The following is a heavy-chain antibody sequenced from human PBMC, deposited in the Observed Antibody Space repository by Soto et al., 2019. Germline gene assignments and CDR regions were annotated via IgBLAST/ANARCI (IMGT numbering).Heavy chain of an antibody. Sequence: GGSLRLSCAASGFTFSSYAMSWVRQAPGKGLEWVSDISGSGGSTYYADSVKGRFTISRDNAKNTLYLQMNSLRAEDTAVYDCAKEGAETYYDFWSGYYIDFWGKGTTVTVSS. CDR1: GFTFSSYA. V-gene: IGHV3-23*01. CDR2: ISGSGGST. J-gene: IGHJ6*03. CDR3: AKEGAETYYDFWSGYYIDF. D-gene: IGHD3-3*01.